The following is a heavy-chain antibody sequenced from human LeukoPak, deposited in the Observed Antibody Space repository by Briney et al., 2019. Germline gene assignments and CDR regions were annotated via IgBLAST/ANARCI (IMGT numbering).Heavy chain of an antibody. D-gene: IGHD1-20*01. J-gene: IGHJ4*02. CDR3: ARFGISGTTIAFDY. Sequence: GGSLRLSCAASGFTFSDYYMSWVRQAPGKGLEWVSYISSSGSTIYYADSVKGRFTISRDNAKNSLYLQMNSLRAEDTAVYYCARFGISGTTIAFDYWGQGTLVTVSS. CDR1: GFTFSDYY. V-gene: IGHV3-11*01. CDR2: ISSSGSTI.